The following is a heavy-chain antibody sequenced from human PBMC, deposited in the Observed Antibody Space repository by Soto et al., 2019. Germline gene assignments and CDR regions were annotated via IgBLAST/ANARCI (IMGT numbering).Heavy chain of an antibody. V-gene: IGHV3-30*18. J-gene: IGHJ4*02. CDR2: ISYDGSNK. CDR3: AKDRVRKNWGSLPEASAY. D-gene: IGHD7-27*01. Sequence: GGSLRLSCAASGFTFSSYGMHWVRQAPGKGLEGVAVISYDGSNKYYADSVKGRFTISRDNSKNTLYLQMNSLRAEDTAVYYCAKDRVRKNWGSLPEASAYWGQGNLVTFSS. CDR1: GFTFSSYG.